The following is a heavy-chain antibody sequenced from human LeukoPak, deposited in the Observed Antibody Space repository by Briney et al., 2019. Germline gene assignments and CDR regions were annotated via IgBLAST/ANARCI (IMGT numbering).Heavy chain of an antibody. CDR2: INHSGST. J-gene: IGHJ3*02. CDR3: ASGHSSGWYGLFDI. V-gene: IGHV4-34*01. CDR1: GGSFSGYY. Sequence: SETLSLTCAVYGGSFSGYYWSWIRQPPGKGLEWIGEINHSGSTNYNPSLKSRVTISVDTSKNQFSLKLSSVTAADTAVYYCASGHSSGWYGLFDIWGQGTMVTVSS. D-gene: IGHD6-19*01.